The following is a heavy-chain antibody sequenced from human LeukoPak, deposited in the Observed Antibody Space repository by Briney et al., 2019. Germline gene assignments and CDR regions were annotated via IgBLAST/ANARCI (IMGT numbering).Heavy chain of an antibody. CDR2: ISSNGGST. D-gene: IGHD5-24*01. CDR3: VKDFGDAYNYFDF. V-gene: IGHV3-64D*09. Sequence: GGSLRLSCSASGFTFSSYAMHWVRQAPGKGMEYVSVISSNGGSTYYADPVKGRFTISRDNSKNTLYLQMISLRDEDAAVYYCVKDFGDAYNYFDFWGQGTPVTVSS. J-gene: IGHJ4*02. CDR1: GFTFSSYA.